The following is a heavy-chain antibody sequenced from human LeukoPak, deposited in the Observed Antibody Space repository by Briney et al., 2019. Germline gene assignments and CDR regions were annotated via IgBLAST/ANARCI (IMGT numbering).Heavy chain of an antibody. J-gene: IGHJ4*02. CDR2: IIPIFGTA. V-gene: IGHV1-69*13. CDR1: GGTFSTYA. CDR3: ASKRGYSYGFDY. Sequence: SVKVSCKASGGTFSTYAISWVRQAPGQGLEWMGGIIPIFGTANYAQKFQGRVTITADESTSTAYMELSSLRSEDAAVYYCASKRGYSYGFDYWGQGTLVTVSS. D-gene: IGHD5-18*01.